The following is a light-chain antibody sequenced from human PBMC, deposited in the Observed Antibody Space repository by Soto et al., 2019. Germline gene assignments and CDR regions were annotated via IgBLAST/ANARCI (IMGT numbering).Light chain of an antibody. Sequence: DIQMTQSPSSLSASVGDRVTITCRVSQDISVYLAWYQQKPGKVPKLLIYAASTLQSGVPSRFSGSGSVTDFTLTISSLHPEDVATYYCQKYNTAPLTFGQGTRLEI. CDR1: QDISVY. CDR2: AAS. CDR3: QKYNTAPLT. J-gene: IGKJ5*01. V-gene: IGKV1-27*01.